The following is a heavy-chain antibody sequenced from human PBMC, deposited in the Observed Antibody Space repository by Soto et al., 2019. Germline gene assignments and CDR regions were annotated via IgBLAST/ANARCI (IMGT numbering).Heavy chain of an antibody. Sequence: ASVKVSCKVSGYTLTELSMHWVRQAPGKGLEWMGGFDPEDGETIYAQKFQGRVTMTEDTSTDTAYMELSSLRSEDTAVYYCATDPGDGYNYRWFDPWGQGTLVTVSS. CDR2: FDPEDGET. CDR1: GYTLTELS. D-gene: IGHD5-12*01. V-gene: IGHV1-24*01. J-gene: IGHJ5*02. CDR3: ATDPGDGYNYRWFDP.